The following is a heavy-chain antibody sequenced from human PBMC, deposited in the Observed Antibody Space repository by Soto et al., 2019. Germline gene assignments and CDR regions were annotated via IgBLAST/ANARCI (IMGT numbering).Heavy chain of an antibody. V-gene: IGHV1-46*01. CDR3: ARGLTMVRGVKSPYGMDV. CDR1: GYTFTSYY. Sequence: ASVKVSCKASGYTFTSYYMHWVLQAPGQGLEWMGIINPSGGSTSYAQKFQGRVTMTRDTSTSTVYMELSSLRSEDTAVYYCARGLTMVRGVKSPYGMDVWGQGTTVTVSS. D-gene: IGHD3-10*01. CDR2: INPSGGST. J-gene: IGHJ6*02.